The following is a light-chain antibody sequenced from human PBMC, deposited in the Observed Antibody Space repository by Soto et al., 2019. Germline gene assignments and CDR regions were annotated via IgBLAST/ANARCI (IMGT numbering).Light chain of an antibody. CDR1: QSVSGN. J-gene: IGKJ1*01. Sequence: EIVMTQSPATLSVSPGERATLSCRASQSVSGNLAWYQQKPGQAPRLLIYGASTTATGIPARFSGSGSGTEFTLTISSLQSEDFAVYYCQQYNNWPRTFGQGTKVEIK. CDR2: GAS. V-gene: IGKV3-15*01. CDR3: QQYNNWPRT.